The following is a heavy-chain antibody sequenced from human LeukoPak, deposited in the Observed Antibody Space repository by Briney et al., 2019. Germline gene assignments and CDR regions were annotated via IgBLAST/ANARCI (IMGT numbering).Heavy chain of an antibody. D-gene: IGHD3-22*01. J-gene: IGHJ4*02. CDR1: GFTFNTYS. CDR3: ARSLGFYDSSDAYYFDY. V-gene: IGHV3-21*01. Sequence: RTGGCLRLSCAASGFTFNTYSMNWVRQAPGKGLEWVSSISSRSTYIYYADSVMGRFTISRDNAKNSLYLQMNSLRAEDTAVYYCARSLGFYDSSDAYYFDYWGQGTTVTVSS. CDR2: ISSRSTYI.